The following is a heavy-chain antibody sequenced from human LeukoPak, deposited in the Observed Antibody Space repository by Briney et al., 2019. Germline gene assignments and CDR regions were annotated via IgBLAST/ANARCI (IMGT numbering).Heavy chain of an antibody. CDR1: GFTFSSYA. CDR3: ARWKYSNNIYYFDY. CDR2: ISGSGGST. Sequence: GGSLRLSCAASGFTFSSYAMSWVRQAPGKGLEWVSGISGSGGSTYYADSVKGRFTISRDNSKNTLYLQMNSLRAEDTAVYYCARWKYSNNIYYFDYWGQGTLVTVSS. D-gene: IGHD4-11*01. J-gene: IGHJ4*02. V-gene: IGHV3-23*01.